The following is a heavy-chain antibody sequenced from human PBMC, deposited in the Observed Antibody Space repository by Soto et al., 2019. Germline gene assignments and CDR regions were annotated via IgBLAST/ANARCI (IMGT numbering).Heavy chain of an antibody. CDR1: GFTFSSYW. Sequence: GGSLRLSCAASGFTFSSYWMSWVRQAPGKGLEWVANIKQDGSEKYYVDSVKARFTISRDNAKNSLYLKMNSLRAEDTAVYYCSREVGRGSGSYYLDYWGNETLVTVPS. J-gene: IGHJ4*01. V-gene: IGHV3-7*01. CDR2: IKQDGSEK. D-gene: IGHD3-16*01. CDR3: SREVGRGSGSYYLDY.